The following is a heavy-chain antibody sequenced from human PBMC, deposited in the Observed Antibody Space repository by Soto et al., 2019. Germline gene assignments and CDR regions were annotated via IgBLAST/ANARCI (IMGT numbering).Heavy chain of an antibody. V-gene: IGHV3-21*01. CDR2: ISSSSSYI. D-gene: IGHD3-10*02. Sequence: EVQLVESGGGLVKPGGSLRLSCAASGFTFSSYSMNWVRQAPRKGLEWVSSISSSSSYIYYADSVKGRFTISRDNAKNSLYLQMNSLRAEDTAVYYCARDSVQGLFGSDFDYWGQGTLVTVSS. J-gene: IGHJ4*02. CDR1: GFTFSSYS. CDR3: ARDSVQGLFGSDFDY.